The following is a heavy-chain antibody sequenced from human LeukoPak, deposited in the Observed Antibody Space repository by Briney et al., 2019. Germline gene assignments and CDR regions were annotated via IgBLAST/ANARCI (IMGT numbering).Heavy chain of an antibody. CDR1: GYTFTTYG. Sequence: GASVKVSCKASGYTFTTYGITWVRQAPGQGLEWMGWISAYNGNTNYAQKLQGRVTMTTDTSTSTAYMELRSLRSDDTAVYYCARERVGLLWFGEHDAFDIWGQGTMVTVSS. D-gene: IGHD3-10*01. J-gene: IGHJ3*02. CDR2: ISAYNGNT. V-gene: IGHV1-18*01. CDR3: ARERVGLLWFGEHDAFDI.